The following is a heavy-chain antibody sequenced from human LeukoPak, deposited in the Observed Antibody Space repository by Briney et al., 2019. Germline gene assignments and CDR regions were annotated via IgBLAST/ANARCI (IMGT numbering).Heavy chain of an antibody. CDR3: ARAGWDSSGYYLDY. CDR1: RFTFSSYS. D-gene: IGHD3-22*01. V-gene: IGHV3-66*01. Sequence: PGGSLRLSCAASRFTFSSYSMSWVRQTPGKGLEWVSVIYSGGSTYYADSVKGRFTISRDNSKNTLYLQMNSLRAEDTAVYYCARAGWDSSGYYLDYWGQGTLVTVSS. J-gene: IGHJ4*02. CDR2: IYSGGST.